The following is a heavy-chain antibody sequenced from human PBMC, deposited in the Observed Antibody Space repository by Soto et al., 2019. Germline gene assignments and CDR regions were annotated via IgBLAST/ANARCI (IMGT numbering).Heavy chain of an antibody. D-gene: IGHD6-19*01. V-gene: IGHV4-4*02. CDR2: IYHSGGT. CDR3: ARDLDSSGWPDY. CDR1: GGSVSSSNW. J-gene: IGHJ4*02. Sequence: HVQLQESGPGLVKPSGTLSLICAVSGGSVSSSNWWSWVRQPPGKGLEWIGEIYHSGGTKYNPSLKSRVTISVDKSKNHFSLRLSSVTAADTAVYYCARDLDSSGWPDYWGQGTLVTVSP.